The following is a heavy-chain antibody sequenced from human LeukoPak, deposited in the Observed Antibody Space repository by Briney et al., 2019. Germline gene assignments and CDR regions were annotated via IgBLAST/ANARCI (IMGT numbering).Heavy chain of an antibody. D-gene: IGHD3-16*02. Sequence: PSETLSLTCAVYGGSFSGYYWSWIRQPPGEGLEWIGEINHSGSTNYNPSLKSRVTISVDTSKNQFSLKLSSVTAADTAVYYCARLPSRLRLGELSHNDAFDIWGQGTMVTVSS. CDR2: INHSGST. V-gene: IGHV4-34*01. J-gene: IGHJ3*02. CDR1: GGSFSGYY. CDR3: ARLPSRLRLGELSHNDAFDI.